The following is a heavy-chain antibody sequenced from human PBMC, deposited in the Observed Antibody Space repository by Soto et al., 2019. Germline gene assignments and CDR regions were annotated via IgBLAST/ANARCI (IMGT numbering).Heavy chain of an antibody. CDR1: GLTVSSYG. CDR3: ERESNLGYWDY. J-gene: IGHJ4*02. CDR2: IWYDGSNK. Sequence: QVQLVESGGGVVQPGRSLRLSCAASGLTVSSYGMHWVRQAPGKGLEWVAVIWYDGSNKYYADSVKGRFTISRDNTKNTLYLQMNSLRAEDTAVYYCERESNLGYWDYWGQGTLVTVSS. V-gene: IGHV3-33*01. D-gene: IGHD6-13*01.